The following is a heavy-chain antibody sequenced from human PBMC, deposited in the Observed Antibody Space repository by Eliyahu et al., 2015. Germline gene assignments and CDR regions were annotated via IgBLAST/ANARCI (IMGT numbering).Heavy chain of an antibody. CDR2: INHSGST. CDR3: ARRYPYYYGSGSYGMDV. Sequence: QVQLQQWGAGLLKPSETLSLTCAVYGGSFSGYYWSWIHQPPGKGLEWIGEINHSGSTNYNPSLKSRVTISVDTSKNQFSLKLSSVTAADTAVYYCARRYPYYYGSGSYGMDVWGQGTTVTVSS. V-gene: IGHV4-34*01. D-gene: IGHD3-10*01. CDR1: GGSFSGYY. J-gene: IGHJ6*02.